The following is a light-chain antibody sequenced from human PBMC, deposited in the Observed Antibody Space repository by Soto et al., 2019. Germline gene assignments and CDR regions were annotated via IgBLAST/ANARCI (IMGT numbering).Light chain of an antibody. V-gene: IGKV3-15*01. J-gene: IGKJ2*01. Sequence: EMVMTQSPATLSLSPGERAALSCRASQSINSELAWYQQTPGQPPRLLIYGASTRATGVPARFTGSESGSEFPLTLSGLQSEDFAVYYCQQGHNWPLTFGQGTRLQI. CDR1: QSINSE. CDR2: GAS. CDR3: QQGHNWPLT.